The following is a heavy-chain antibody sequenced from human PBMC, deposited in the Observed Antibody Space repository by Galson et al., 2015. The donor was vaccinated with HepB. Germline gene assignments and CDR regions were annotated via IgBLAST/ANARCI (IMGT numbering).Heavy chain of an antibody. Sequence: CAISGDSVSSKSAAWNWIRQSPSRGLEWLGRTWYMSKWYNGYAVSVKSRITINPDTSKNQFSLHLNSVTPEDTAVYYCARSTGDLDYWGQGTLVTVSS. V-gene: IGHV6-1*01. J-gene: IGHJ4*02. CDR2: TWYMSKWYN. CDR3: ARSTGDLDY. D-gene: IGHD3-10*01. CDR1: GDSVSSKSAA.